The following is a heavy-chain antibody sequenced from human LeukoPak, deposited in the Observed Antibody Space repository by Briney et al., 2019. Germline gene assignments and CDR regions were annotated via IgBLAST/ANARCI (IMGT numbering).Heavy chain of an antibody. J-gene: IGHJ6*03. V-gene: IGHV3-30*02. CDR3: AKGSGPATLYYYYMDV. CDR2: IRYDGSNK. D-gene: IGHD2-2*01. Sequence: PGGSLRLSCAASGFTFSGHWMSWVRQAPGKGLEWVAFIRYDGSNKYYADSVKGRFTISRDNSKNTLYLQMNSLRAEDTAVYYCAKGSGPATLYYYYMDVWGKGTTVTVSS. CDR1: GFTFSGHW.